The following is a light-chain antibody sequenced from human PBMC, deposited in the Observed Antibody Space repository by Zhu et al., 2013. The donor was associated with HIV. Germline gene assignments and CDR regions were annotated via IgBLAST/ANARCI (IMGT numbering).Light chain of an antibody. J-gene: IGKJ4*01. V-gene: IGKV3-11*01. CDR2: DAS. CDR1: QSVRSY. Sequence: EIVLTQSPGTLALSPGERATLSCRASQSVRSYLAWYQQKVGQAPRLLIYDASNRATGIPARFSGSGSGTDFTLTISCLQSEDVATYYCQHYYDPPLTFGGGTRIEIK. CDR3: QHYYDPPLT.